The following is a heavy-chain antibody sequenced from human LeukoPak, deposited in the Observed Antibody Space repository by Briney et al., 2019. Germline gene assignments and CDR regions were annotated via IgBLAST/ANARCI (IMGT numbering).Heavy chain of an antibody. CDR2: IYNSRST. J-gene: IGHJ4*02. CDR1: GGSISSNY. V-gene: IGHV4-59*01. CDR3: ASSLGPLYVGNYLFDY. D-gene: IGHD4-23*01. Sequence: SETLSLTCTVSGGSISSNYWRWMAQPPGKGLVWWVYIYNSRSTNYNPPLNSRVTISVDTSKNQFSLKLSSVAAADTAVYYCASSLGPLYVGNYLFDYWGQGTLVTVSS.